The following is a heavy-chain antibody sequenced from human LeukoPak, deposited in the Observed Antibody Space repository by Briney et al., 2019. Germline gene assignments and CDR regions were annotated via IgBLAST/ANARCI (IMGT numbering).Heavy chain of an antibody. J-gene: IGHJ2*01. CDR1: GFTVSTKY. V-gene: IGHV3-53*01. Sequence: GGSLRLSCAASGFTVSTKYMNWVRQAPGKGLEWVSILYSGSDTYYANSVKGRFTISRDSSKNILFLQMNDLRAEGTAVYYCARVGDHFHWYLDLWGRGTLVTVSS. CDR3: ARVGDHFHWYLDL. D-gene: IGHD3-10*01. CDR2: LYSGSDT.